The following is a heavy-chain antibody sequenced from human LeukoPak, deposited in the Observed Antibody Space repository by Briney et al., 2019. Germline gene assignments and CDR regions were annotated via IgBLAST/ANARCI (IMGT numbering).Heavy chain of an antibody. CDR2: ISGRAGST. J-gene: IGHJ4*02. CDR1: GFTFSSYD. Sequence: PGGSLRLSCKTSGFTFSSYDMSWVRQAPGKGLELVSSISGRAGSTYYADSVKGRFTISRDNSKNTLFLQMNSLRAKDTAVYYCAKGGPYSSLPDFDYWGQGTLVTVSS. D-gene: IGHD6-6*01. V-gene: IGHV3-23*01. CDR3: AKGGPYSSLPDFDY.